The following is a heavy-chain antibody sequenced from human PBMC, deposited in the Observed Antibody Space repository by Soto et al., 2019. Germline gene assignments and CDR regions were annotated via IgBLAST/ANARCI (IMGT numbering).Heavy chain of an antibody. CDR2: ISYDGSNK. CDR1: GFTFSSYA. Sequence: AGGSLRLSCAASGFTFSSYAIHWVRQAPGKGLEWVAVISYDGSNKYYADSVKGRFTISRDNSKNTLYLQMNSLRAEDTAVYYCARDKRDLRFLEWSYYFDYWGQGTLVTVSS. D-gene: IGHD3-3*01. CDR3: ARDKRDLRFLEWSYYFDY. V-gene: IGHV3-30-3*01. J-gene: IGHJ4*02.